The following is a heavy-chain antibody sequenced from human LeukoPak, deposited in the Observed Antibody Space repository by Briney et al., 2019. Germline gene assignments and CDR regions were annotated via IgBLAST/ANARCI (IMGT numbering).Heavy chain of an antibody. J-gene: IGHJ5*02. CDR1: GFTVSSNS. CDR2: IYSDNT. CDR3: AKEGTDYDSSGYYYSGLDP. Sequence: GGSLRLSCTVSGFTVSSNSMSWVRQAPGKGLEWVSFIYSDNTHYSDSVKGRFTISRDNSKNTLYLQMNSLRAEDTAVYYCAKEGTDYDSSGYYYSGLDPWGQGTLVTVSS. D-gene: IGHD3-22*01. V-gene: IGHV3-53*01.